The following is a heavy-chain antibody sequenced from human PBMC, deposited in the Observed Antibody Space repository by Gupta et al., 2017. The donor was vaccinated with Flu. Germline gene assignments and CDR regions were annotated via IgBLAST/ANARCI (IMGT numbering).Heavy chain of an antibody. CDR2: VRSKGDGGTS. J-gene: IGHJ3*01. CDR1: GFTFNGGW. CDR3: TTVIGRLTADAFNL. D-gene: IGHD2-21*01. V-gene: IGHV3-15*05. Sequence: ELRLVESGGGLVLPGESLRLSGAASGFTFNGGWMTWVRQAPGKGLEWVGRVRSKGDGGTSDYAAAVKGRFTISRDDLKRVMYLEMKSLRIEDTGRYFCTTVIGRLTADAFNLWGQGTMVAVGS.